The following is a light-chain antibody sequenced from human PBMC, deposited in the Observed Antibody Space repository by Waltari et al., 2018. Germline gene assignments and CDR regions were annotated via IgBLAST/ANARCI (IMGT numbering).Light chain of an antibody. CDR1: QSIGIY. CDR2: HAS. CDR3: QKYESLPAT. J-gene: IGKJ1*01. Sequence: IVLTQYPGTLSLSPGESATLSCRASQSIGIYLAWYQQKPGQAPRLLMSHASSRATGIPDRFSGSGSGTDFSLTISRLEPEDFAVYYCQKYESLPATFGQGTKVEIK. V-gene: IGKV3-20*01.